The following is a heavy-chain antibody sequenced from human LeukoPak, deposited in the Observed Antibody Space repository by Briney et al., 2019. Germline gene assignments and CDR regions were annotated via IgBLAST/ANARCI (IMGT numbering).Heavy chain of an antibody. CDR3: AKAPVTTCSGAYCYPFDY. CDR2: KNKHGGDK. Sequence: GGSLRLSCEASGFTFSTSTMHWVGQAPGKGLEGVADKNKHGGDKHYVDSVKCRFTISRDNAKNSVYLQITSLRAEDTAVYYCAKAPVTTCSGAYCYPFDYWSQGTLVTVSS. D-gene: IGHD2-15*01. CDR1: GFTFSTST. J-gene: IGHJ4*02. V-gene: IGHV3-7*03.